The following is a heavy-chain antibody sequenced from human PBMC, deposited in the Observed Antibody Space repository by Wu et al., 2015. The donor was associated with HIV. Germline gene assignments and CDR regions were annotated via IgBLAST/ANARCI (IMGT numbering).Heavy chain of an antibody. CDR2: ITPLFGRP. V-gene: IGHV1-69*13. CDR3: AKTNRIVTNGIDFYHYYGMDV. J-gene: IGHJ6*02. D-gene: IGHD1-1*01. Sequence: QVQLVQSGAEVKKPGSSVKVSCKASGGTFKNNAINWVRQAPGEGLEWMGRITPLFGRPNYVQRFQGRVTITADESTSTAYMELSSLKSEDTAIYYCAKTNRIVTNGIDFYHYYGMDVWGQGTTVTVS. CDR1: GGTFKNNA.